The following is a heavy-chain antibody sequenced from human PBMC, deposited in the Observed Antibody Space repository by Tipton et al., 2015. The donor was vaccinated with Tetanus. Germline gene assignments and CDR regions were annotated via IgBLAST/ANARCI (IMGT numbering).Heavy chain of an antibody. CDR2: IYYSGST. J-gene: IGHJ5*02. D-gene: IGHD3-22*01. CDR1: GGSISSGGYY. CDR3: ARDSSGYYNGFDP. V-gene: IGHV4-31*02. Sequence: LRLSCTVSGGSISSGGYYWSWIRQHPGKGLEWIGYIYYSGSTYYNPSLKSRVTISVDTSKNQFSLKLSSVTAADTAVYYCARDSSGYYNGFDPWGQGTLVTVSS.